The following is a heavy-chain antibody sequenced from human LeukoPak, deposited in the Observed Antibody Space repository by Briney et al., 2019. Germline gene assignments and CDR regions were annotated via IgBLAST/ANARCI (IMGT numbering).Heavy chain of an antibody. V-gene: IGHV3-23*01. J-gene: IGHJ4*02. CDR3: AKHSGGTCNSAINS. CDR2: INDNGGST. CDR1: RFTFNIYA. Sequence: GGSLRLSCATSRFTFNIYAMSWVRQAPGKGLEWVSGINDNGGSTLYADPVKGRFTLSRDNSKGTLYLQVNSLRADDTAIYFCAKHSGGTCNSAINSWGQGTLVTVSS. D-gene: IGHD2-15*01.